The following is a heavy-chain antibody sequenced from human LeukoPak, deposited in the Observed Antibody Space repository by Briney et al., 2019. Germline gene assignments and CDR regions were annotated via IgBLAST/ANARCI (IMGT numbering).Heavy chain of an antibody. CDR3: ARPRYSSGWYSFDY. J-gene: IGHJ4*02. CDR1: GGSISGYY. V-gene: IGHV4-34*01. CDR2: INHSGST. D-gene: IGHD6-19*01. Sequence: PSETLSLTCTVSGGSISGYYWSWIRQPPGKGLEWIGEINHSGSTNYNPSLKSRVTISVDTSKNQFSLKLSSVTAADTAVYYCARPRYSSGWYSFDYWGQGTLVTVSS.